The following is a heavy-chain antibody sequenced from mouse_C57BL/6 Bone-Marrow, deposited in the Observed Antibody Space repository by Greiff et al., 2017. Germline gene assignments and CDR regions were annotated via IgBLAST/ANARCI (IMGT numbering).Heavy chain of an antibody. CDR2: INPSSGYT. CDR3: AGGRRYFEV. V-gene: IGHV1-4*01. D-gene: IGHD3-3*01. J-gene: IGHJ1*03. CDR1: GYTFTSYT. Sequence: VQLQQSGAELARPGASVKMSCKASGYTFTSYTMHWVKQRPGQGLEWIGYINPSSGYTKYNQKFKDKATLTADKSSSTAYMQLSSLTSEDSAVYYCAGGRRYFEVWGTGTTVTVSS.